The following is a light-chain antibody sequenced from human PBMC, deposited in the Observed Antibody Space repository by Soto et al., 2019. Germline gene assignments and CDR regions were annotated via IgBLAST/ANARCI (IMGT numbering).Light chain of an antibody. J-gene: IGKJ1*01. Sequence: AIQMTQSPSSLSASVGDRVTITCRASQGIGNDLGWYRQKPGRAPTLLIYAASNLQSGVPSRFSGSGSGTDFTLTISSLQPEDFATYYCLQDYNYPWTFGQRTKVDIK. CDR3: LQDYNYPWT. CDR2: AAS. V-gene: IGKV1-6*01. CDR1: QGIGND.